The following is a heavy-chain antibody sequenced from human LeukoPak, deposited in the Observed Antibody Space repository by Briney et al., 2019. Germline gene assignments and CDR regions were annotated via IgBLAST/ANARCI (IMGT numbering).Heavy chain of an antibody. J-gene: IGHJ4*02. CDR3: SRNADHDW. CDR1: GFTFSDAW. Sequence: GGSLRLSCAASGFTFSDAWLDWVRQTPEKGLEWVARIKRQTEGWAKDYAAPVKGRFTISRDDSKSTVYLQMNSLEIEDTAVYYCSRNADHDWWGQGTLVTVSS. V-gene: IGHV3-15*01. D-gene: IGHD1-14*01. CDR2: IKRQTEGWAK.